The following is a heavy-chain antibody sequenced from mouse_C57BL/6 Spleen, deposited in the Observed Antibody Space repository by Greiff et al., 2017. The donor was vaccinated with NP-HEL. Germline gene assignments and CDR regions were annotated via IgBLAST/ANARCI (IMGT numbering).Heavy chain of an antibody. V-gene: IGHV1-64*01. CDR1: GYTFTSYW. CDR3: ARGHYYCRGQRDYAMDY. Sequence: QVQLQQPGAELVKPGASVKLSCKASGYTFTSYWMHWVKQRPGQGLEWIGMIHPNSGSTNYNEKFKSKATLTVDKSSSTAYMQLSSLTSEDSAVYYCARGHYYCRGQRDYAMDYWGQGTSVTVSS. D-gene: IGHD1-1*01. J-gene: IGHJ4*01. CDR2: IHPNSGST.